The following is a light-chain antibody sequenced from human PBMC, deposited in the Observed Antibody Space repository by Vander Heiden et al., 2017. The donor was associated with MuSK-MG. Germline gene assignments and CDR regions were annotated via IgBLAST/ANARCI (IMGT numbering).Light chain of an antibody. CDR3: QHDDSYPST. CDR2: AAS. J-gene: IGKJ2*01. V-gene: IGKV1-8*01. CDR1: QGISSY. Sequence: AIRMTQSPSSFSASTGDRVTITCRASQGISSYLAWYQQKPGKAPKLLIYAASTLQSGVPSRFSGSGSGTDFTLTISCLQSEDFATYYCQHDDSYPSTFGQGTKMEIK.